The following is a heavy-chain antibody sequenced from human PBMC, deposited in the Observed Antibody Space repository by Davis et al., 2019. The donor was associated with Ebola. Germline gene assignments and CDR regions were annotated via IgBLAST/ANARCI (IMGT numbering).Heavy chain of an antibody. CDR3: ARDLRYDSSGYDYYFHMDV. V-gene: IGHV4-59*01. Sequence: PSETLSLTCTVSGGSISSYYWSWIRQPPGKGLEWIGYIYYSGSANYNPSLKSRVAISVDTSKNQFSLKLSSVTAADTAVYYCARDLRYDSSGYDYYFHMDVWGKGTTVTVSS. CDR2: IYYSGSA. CDR1: GGSISSYY. J-gene: IGHJ6*03. D-gene: IGHD3-22*01.